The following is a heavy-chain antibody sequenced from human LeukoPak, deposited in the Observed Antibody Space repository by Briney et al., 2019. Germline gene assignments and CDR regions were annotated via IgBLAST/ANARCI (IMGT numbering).Heavy chain of an antibody. CDR1: GGSISSSNW. V-gene: IGHV4-4*02. CDR2: IYHSGST. Sequence: PSETLSLTCAVSGGSISSSNWWSWVRQPPGKGLGWIGEIYHSGSTNYNPSLKSRVTISVDKSKNQFSLKLSSVTAADTAVYYCARIMGRGYCSSTSCRGDWFDPWGQGTLVTVSS. D-gene: IGHD2-2*01. CDR3: ARIMGRGYCSSTSCRGDWFDP. J-gene: IGHJ5*02.